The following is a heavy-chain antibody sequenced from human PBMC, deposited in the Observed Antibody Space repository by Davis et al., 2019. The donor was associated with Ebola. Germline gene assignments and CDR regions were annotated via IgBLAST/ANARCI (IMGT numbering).Heavy chain of an antibody. V-gene: IGHV5-10-1*01. J-gene: IGHJ4*02. CDR3: ATGGGYCSSTSCYRI. D-gene: IGHD2-2*01. CDR1: GYNFNNYW. Sequence: GESLKISCKASGYNFNNYWITWLRQMPGKGLEWMGRIDPSDSYTNYNPSFEGHVSMSADKSISTAYLQWSSLKASDTAIYYCATGGGYCSSTSCYRIWGQGTLVTVSS. CDR2: IDPSDSYT.